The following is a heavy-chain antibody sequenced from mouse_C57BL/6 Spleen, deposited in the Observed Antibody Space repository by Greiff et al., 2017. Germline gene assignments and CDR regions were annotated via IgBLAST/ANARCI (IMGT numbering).Heavy chain of an antibody. V-gene: IGHV1-15*01. Sequence: VQLQQSGAELVRPGASVTLSCKASGYTFTDYEMHWVKQTPVHGLEWIGAIVPETGGTAYNQKFKGKAILTADKSSSTAYMELRSLTSEDSAVYYCTRWGTAQATPFAYWGQGTLVTVSA. J-gene: IGHJ3*01. CDR3: TRWGTAQATPFAY. CDR2: IVPETGGT. CDR1: GYTFTDYE. D-gene: IGHD3-2*02.